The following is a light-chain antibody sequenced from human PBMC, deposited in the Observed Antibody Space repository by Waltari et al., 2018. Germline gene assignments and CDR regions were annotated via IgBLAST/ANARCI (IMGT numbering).Light chain of an antibody. J-gene: IGLJ3*02. CDR3: CSYAGSAISM. Sequence: QSALTQTASVSGSPGQAITISGTGTTSDIGKYNLSSWYQPHPGQAPTLILYDVNKRPSGVSNRFSGSKSGNTAFLTISGLQSADEADYYCCSYAGSAISMFGGGTKVTVL. CDR1: TSDIGKYNL. V-gene: IGLV2-23*02. CDR2: DVN.